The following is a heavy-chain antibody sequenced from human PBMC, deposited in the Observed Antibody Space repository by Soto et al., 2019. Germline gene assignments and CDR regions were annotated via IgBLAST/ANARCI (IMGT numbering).Heavy chain of an antibody. J-gene: IGHJ5*02. CDR1: GGSISSGGYY. D-gene: IGHD2-2*01. V-gene: IGHV4-31*03. CDR3: ARVTRYCISTSCWFDWFDP. CDR2: IYYSGST. Sequence: QVQLQESGPGLVKPSQTLSLTCTVSGGSISSGGYYWIWIRQHPGKGLEWIGYIYYSGSTYYNPSRRRRVTISVDTSKNQSSLMLSSVTAADTAVYYCARVTRYCISTSCWFDWFDPWGQGTLVTVSS.